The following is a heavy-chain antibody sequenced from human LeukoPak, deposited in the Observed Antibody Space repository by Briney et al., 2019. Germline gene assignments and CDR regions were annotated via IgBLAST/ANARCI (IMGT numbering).Heavy chain of an antibody. Sequence: GSSVKVSCKASGGTFSSYAISWVRQAPGQGLEWMGGIIPIFGTANYAQKFQGRVTITADKSTSTAYMELSSLRSDDTAVYYCSTFAWSNSGHYHYDAFDIWGQGTKVTVSA. V-gene: IGHV1-69*06. D-gene: IGHD3-22*01. CDR1: GGTFSSYA. CDR2: IIPIFGTA. J-gene: IGHJ3*02. CDR3: STFAWSNSGHYHYDAFDI.